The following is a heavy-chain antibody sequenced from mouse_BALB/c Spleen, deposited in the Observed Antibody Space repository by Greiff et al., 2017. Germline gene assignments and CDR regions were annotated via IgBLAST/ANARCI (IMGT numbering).Heavy chain of an antibody. CDR1: GYTFTSYY. V-gene: IGHV1S56*01. CDR3: ARLGTGTRYFDV. CDR2: IYPGNVNT. D-gene: IGHD4-1*01. Sequence: QVQLQQSGAELVRPGASVTLSCKASGYTFTSYYIHWVKQRPGQGLEWIGWIYPGNVNTKYNEKFKGKATLTADKSSSTAYMQLSSLTSEDSAVYFCARLGTGTRYFDVWGAGTTVTVSS. J-gene: IGHJ1*01.